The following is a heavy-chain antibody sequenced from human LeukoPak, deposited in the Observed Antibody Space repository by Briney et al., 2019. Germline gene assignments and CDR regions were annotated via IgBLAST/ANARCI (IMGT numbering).Heavy chain of an antibody. D-gene: IGHD4-11*01. CDR2: ISGSGGST. CDR1: GFTFSSSA. J-gene: IGHJ4*02. V-gene: IGHV3-23*01. CDR3: AKSGTVTIDY. Sequence: GGSLRLSCAASGFTFSSSAMSWVRQAPGKGLEWVSVISGSGGSTYYADSVKGRFTISRDNSKNTLYLQMNSLRAEDTAVYYCAKSGTVTIDYWGQGTLVTVSS.